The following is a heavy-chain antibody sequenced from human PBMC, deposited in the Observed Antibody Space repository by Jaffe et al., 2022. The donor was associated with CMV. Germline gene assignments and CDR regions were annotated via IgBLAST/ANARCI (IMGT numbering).Heavy chain of an antibody. Sequence: QVQLVQSGAEVKKPGASVKVSCKASRYTFTGHFIHWVRQAPGQGLEWMGWINPNSGDTKNAQKFQGRATMTRDTSISTAYMELSSLRSDDTAVYYCARDRDTAMVEDAFDIWGQGTMVTVSS. CDR1: RYTFTGHF. CDR2: INPNSGDT. V-gene: IGHV1-2*02. D-gene: IGHD5-18*01. CDR3: ARDRDTAMVEDAFDI. J-gene: IGHJ3*02.